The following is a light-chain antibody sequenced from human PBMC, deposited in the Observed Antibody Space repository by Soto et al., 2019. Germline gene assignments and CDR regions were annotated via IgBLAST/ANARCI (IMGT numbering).Light chain of an antibody. CDR1: QSVSSY. Sequence: EIGLTQSPSTLSLSPGERATLSFRASQSVSSYLAWYQQKPGQAPRLLIYGASTRATGIPARFSGSGSGTEFTLIISSLQSEDFAVYYCQQYNNCTPITFGQGTRLEIK. CDR3: QQYNNCTPIT. J-gene: IGKJ5*01. CDR2: GAS. V-gene: IGKV3-15*01.